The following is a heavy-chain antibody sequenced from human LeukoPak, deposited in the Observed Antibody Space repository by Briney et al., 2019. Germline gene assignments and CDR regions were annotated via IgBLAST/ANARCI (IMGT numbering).Heavy chain of an antibody. Sequence: PGGSLRLSCAASGFTVNNEYMYWVRQAPGRGLECVSLIYADGRTFYADSVRGRLTISRDNSRNTQELQMASFRAEDTAVYFCVRSVFSWGQGTRVTVSS. D-gene: IGHD2-8*01. CDR2: IYADGRT. V-gene: IGHV3-66*01. CDR1: GFTVNNEY. CDR3: VRSVFS. J-gene: IGHJ5*02.